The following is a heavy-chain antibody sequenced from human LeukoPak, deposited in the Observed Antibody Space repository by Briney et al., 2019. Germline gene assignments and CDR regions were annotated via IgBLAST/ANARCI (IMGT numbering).Heavy chain of an antibody. CDR1: GFSFSSYG. V-gene: IGHV3-48*04. J-gene: IGHJ4*02. D-gene: IGHD3-10*02. CDR3: ARDFMF. Sequence: GGSLRLSCAASGFSFSSYGMHWVRQAPGKGLEWVSYISSSSSTIYYADSVKGRFTISRDNAKNSLYLQMNSLRAEDTAVYYCARDFMFWGQGTLVTVSS. CDR2: ISSSSSTI.